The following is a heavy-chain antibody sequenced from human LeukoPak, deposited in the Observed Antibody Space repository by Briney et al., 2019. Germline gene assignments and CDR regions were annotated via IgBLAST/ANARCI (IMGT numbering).Heavy chain of an antibody. Sequence: PSDTLSLTCAVSGYSISSSNWWGWIRQPPGKGLEWIGYIYYSGSIYYNPSLKSRVTISVDTSKNQFSLKLSSVTAADTAVYYCARGGGYSGYDTGVFDYWGQGTLVTVSS. V-gene: IGHV4-28*05. CDR2: IYYSGSI. J-gene: IGHJ4*02. D-gene: IGHD5-12*01. CDR1: GYSISSSNW. CDR3: ARGGGYSGYDTGVFDY.